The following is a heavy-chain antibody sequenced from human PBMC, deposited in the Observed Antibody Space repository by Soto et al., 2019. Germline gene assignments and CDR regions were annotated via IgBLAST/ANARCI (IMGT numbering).Heavy chain of an antibody. CDR2: INHSGST. CDR1: GGSFSGYY. CDR3: ARNSLRLGELSSDY. Sequence: QVQLQQWGAGPLKPSETLSLTCAVYGGSFSGYYWSWIRQPPGKGLEWIGEINHSGSTNYNPSLKSRVTISVDTSKNQFSLKLSSVTAADTAVYYCARNSLRLGELSSDYWGQGTLVTVSS. J-gene: IGHJ4*02. D-gene: IGHD3-16*02. V-gene: IGHV4-34*01.